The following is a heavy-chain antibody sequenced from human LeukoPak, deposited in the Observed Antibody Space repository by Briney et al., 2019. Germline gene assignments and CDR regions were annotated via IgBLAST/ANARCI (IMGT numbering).Heavy chain of an antibody. D-gene: IGHD3-9*01. J-gene: IGHJ6*02. V-gene: IGHV4-4*07. CDR1: GGSISSYY. Sequence: PSETLSLTCTVSGGSISSYYWSWIRQPAGKGLEWIGRIYTSGSTNYNPSLKSRVTTSVDTSKNQFSLKLSSVTAADTAVYYCARDNRYFDWLSSYYYYGMDVWGQGTTVTVSS. CDR2: IYTSGST. CDR3: ARDNRYFDWLSSYYYYGMDV.